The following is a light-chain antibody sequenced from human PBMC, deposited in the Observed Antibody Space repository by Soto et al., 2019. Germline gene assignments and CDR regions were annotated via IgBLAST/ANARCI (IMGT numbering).Light chain of an antibody. CDR1: QGVSSSY. J-gene: IGKJ1*01. Sequence: EIGLTQSPGTLSLSPGERATLSCRASQGVSSSYLAWYQQKPGQAPRLLSDGASSRSTGIPDRFSGSGPGTDFTLSISRLEPEDLVVYYCQQYGSSPLTFGQGTKVEIK. V-gene: IGKV3-20*01. CDR3: QQYGSSPLT. CDR2: GAS.